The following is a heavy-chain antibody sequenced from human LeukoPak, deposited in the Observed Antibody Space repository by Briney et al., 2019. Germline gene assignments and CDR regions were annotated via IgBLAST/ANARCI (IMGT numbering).Heavy chain of an antibody. V-gene: IGHV3-15*01. J-gene: IGHJ4*02. D-gene: IGHD3-3*02. Sequence: GGSLRLSCAASGFTFSNAWMSWVRQAPGKGLEWVGRIKGKTDGGTTDYAAPVKGRFTISRDNAKNSLYLQMSSVRVEDTAVYYCARVFYGVPSISGCWGQGTLVTVSS. CDR1: GFTFSNAW. CDR3: ARVFYGVPSISGC. CDR2: IKGKTDGGTT.